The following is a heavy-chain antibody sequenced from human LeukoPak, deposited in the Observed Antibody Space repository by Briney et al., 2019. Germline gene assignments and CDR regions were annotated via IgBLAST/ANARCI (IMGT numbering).Heavy chain of an antibody. CDR2: IYISGST. CDR3: ARGGYSDSQGSRDAFDI. CDR1: GGSISSGSYY. J-gene: IGHJ3*02. D-gene: IGHD3-22*01. V-gene: IGHV4-61*02. Sequence: SQTLSLACTVSGGSISSGSYYWSWIRQPAGKGLEWIGRIYISGSTNYSPSLKNRVTISVDTSKNQFSLKLSSVSAADTAVYYCARGGYSDSQGSRDAFDIWGQGTLITVSS.